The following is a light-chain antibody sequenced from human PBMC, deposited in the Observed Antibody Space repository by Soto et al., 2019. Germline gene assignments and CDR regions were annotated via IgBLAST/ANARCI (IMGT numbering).Light chain of an antibody. Sequence: EIVMTHSPDILSVSPGERATLSCRASQSISSNLAWYQQRPGQSPRLLIYGGSTRATGIPARFSGSGSGTDFTLTITNLQSEDFAIYYCQQYNKWPLFTFGPGTRVDIK. V-gene: IGKV3-15*01. CDR2: GGS. CDR1: QSISSN. J-gene: IGKJ3*01. CDR3: QQYNKWPLFT.